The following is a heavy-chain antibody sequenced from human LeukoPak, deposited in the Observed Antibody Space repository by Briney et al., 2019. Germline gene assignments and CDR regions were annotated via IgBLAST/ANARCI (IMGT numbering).Heavy chain of an antibody. CDR3: ASLRYFDWFFDY. D-gene: IGHD3-9*01. J-gene: IGHJ4*02. CDR1: GGSISSGGHY. CDR2: IFRSGST. V-gene: IGHV4-31*03. Sequence: PSETLSLTCNVSGGSISSGGHYWNWIRQHPGKGLEWIGYIFRSGSTYYNPSLESRVKISVDKSKNHFSLKLSSVTAADTAVYYCASLRYFDWFFDYWGQGTLVTVSS.